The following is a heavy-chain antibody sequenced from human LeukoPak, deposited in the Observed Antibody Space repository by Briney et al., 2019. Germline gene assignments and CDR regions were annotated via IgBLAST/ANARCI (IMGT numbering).Heavy chain of an antibody. Sequence: PSDTLSLTCAVSAASISNYYWSCIRQAPGKELEWIGYISTSGSTNYNPSLKSRVSISLDTSKNRFSLNLDFVTAADTAVYYCASPRSGYRYTCDYWGQGALVTVSS. J-gene: IGHJ4*02. CDR3: ASPRSGYRYTCDY. V-gene: IGHV4-4*09. CDR2: ISTSGST. CDR1: AASISNYY. D-gene: IGHD3-22*01.